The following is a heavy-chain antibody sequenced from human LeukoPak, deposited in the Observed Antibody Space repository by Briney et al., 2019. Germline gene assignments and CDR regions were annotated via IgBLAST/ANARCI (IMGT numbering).Heavy chain of an antibody. Sequence: PSETLSLTCTVSGYSISSGYYWGWIRQPPGKGLEWIGSIYHGGSTYYNPSLKSRVTISVDTSKNQFSLKLSSVTAADTAVYYCARRGRSDYFDYWGQGTLVTVSS. CDR3: ARRGRSDYFDY. D-gene: IGHD2-15*01. J-gene: IGHJ4*02. CDR2: IYHGGST. CDR1: GYSISSGYY. V-gene: IGHV4-38-2*02.